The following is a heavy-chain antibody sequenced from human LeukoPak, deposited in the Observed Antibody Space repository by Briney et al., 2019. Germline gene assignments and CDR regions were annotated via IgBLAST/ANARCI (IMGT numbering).Heavy chain of an antibody. Sequence: GRSLRLSCAASGFTFSSYGMHRVRQAPGKGLEWVAVIWYDGSNKYYADSVKGRFTISRDNSKNTLYLQMNSLRAEDTAVYYCAKDRGYSSGWRGRGYYFDYWGQGTLVTVSS. CDR1: GFTFSSYG. J-gene: IGHJ4*02. V-gene: IGHV3-33*06. CDR2: IWYDGSNK. D-gene: IGHD6-19*01. CDR3: AKDRGYSSGWRGRGYYFDY.